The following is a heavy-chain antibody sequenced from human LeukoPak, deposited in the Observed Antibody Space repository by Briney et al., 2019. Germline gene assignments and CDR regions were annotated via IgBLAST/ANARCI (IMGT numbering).Heavy chain of an antibody. CDR3: ARAVSGSLYGDFDF. V-gene: IGHV1-18*01. D-gene: IGHD1-26*01. CDR1: GYNFVFFG. Sequence: ASVKVSCKASGYNFVFFGVSWVRQAPGQGLEWMGWINSHSGNTNYAERLQGRVTMTTDTSTSTSYMELRSLRSDDTAVYYCARAVSGSLYGDFDFWGQGTLVTVSS. J-gene: IGHJ4*02. CDR2: INSHSGNT.